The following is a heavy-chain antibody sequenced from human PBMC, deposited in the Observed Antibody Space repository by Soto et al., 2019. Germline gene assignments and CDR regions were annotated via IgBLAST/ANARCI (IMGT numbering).Heavy chain of an antibody. V-gene: IGHV1-69*06. J-gene: IGHJ5*02. CDR2: IIPMFGTA. D-gene: IGHD1-26*01. CDR1: GGTFSTHG. CDR3: ARDRDREWFDP. Sequence: QVQLVQSGAEVKKPGSSVKVSCKASGGTFSTHGISCVRQAPGQGLEWMGGIIPMFGTANYAQKFQGRVTITADKFTSTAYMELGSLRYEDTAVYYCARDRDREWFDPWGQGPLITVSS.